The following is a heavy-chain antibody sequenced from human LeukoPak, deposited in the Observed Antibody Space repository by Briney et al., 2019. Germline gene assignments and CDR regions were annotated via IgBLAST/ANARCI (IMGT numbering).Heavy chain of an antibody. V-gene: IGHV3-23*01. CDR3: ARDSAATTPDY. CDR1: GFPFSSYA. D-gene: IGHD4-17*01. J-gene: IGHJ4*02. CDR2: ISGSGGST. Sequence: GGSLRLPCPASGFPFSSYAWSWSRQPPGKGLEGVSAISGSGGSTYYADSVKGRFTISRDNAKNTLYLQMNSLRAEDTAVYYCARDSAATTPDYWGQGTLVTVSS.